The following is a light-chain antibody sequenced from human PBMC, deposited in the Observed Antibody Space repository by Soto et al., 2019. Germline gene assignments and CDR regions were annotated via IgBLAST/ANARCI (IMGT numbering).Light chain of an antibody. Sequence: DIEMPQSPSTLAGSVGDTVTGTFRGSQTISSWLAWYQQKPGKPPKVLIYKASTLKSGVPSRFSGSGSGTEFTLTISSLQPDDFATYYCQHYKSYSEAFGQGTKVDI. CDR1: QTISSW. CDR3: QHYKSYSEA. J-gene: IGKJ1*01. CDR2: KAS. V-gene: IGKV1-5*03.